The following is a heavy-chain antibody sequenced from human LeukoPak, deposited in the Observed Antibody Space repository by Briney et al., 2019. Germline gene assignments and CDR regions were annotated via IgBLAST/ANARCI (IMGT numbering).Heavy chain of an antibody. V-gene: IGHV3-48*03. Sequence: GGSLRLSCVASGFTFSSYEMNWVRQAPGKGLEWVSYIRSTGSIIFYADSVKGRFTISRDNAQNSLYLQMNSLRAEDTAVYYCAPPGVGGFPFDYWGQGTLVTVSS. J-gene: IGHJ4*02. CDR1: GFTFSSYE. CDR3: APPGVGGFPFDY. D-gene: IGHD1-26*01. CDR2: IRSTGSII.